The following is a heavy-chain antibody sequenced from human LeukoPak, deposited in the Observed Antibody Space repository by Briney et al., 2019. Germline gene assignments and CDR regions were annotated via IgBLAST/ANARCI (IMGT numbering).Heavy chain of an antibody. V-gene: IGHV1-18*01. Sequence: GASVKVSCKASGYTFTSYGISWVRQAPGQGLEWMGWISAYNGNTNYAQKLQGRVTMTTDTSTSTAYMELRSLRSDDTAVYYCATENGGPTTTYAFDIWGQGTMVTVSS. CDR3: ATENGGPTTTYAFDI. CDR2: ISAYNGNT. D-gene: IGHD3-16*01. J-gene: IGHJ3*02. CDR1: GYTFTSYG.